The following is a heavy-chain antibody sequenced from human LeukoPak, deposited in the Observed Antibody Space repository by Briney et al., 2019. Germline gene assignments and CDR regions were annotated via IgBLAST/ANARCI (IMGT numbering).Heavy chain of an antibody. J-gene: IGHJ6*03. Sequence: GGSLRLSCAASGFTFDDYAMHWVRQAPGKGLEWVSLISGDGGSTYYADSVRGRFTISRDNSKNSLYLQMNSLRTEDTALYYCAKDGGPSSSASYYYYYMDVWGKGTTVTVSS. V-gene: IGHV3-43*02. D-gene: IGHD6-6*01. CDR2: ISGDGGST. CDR1: GFTFDDYA. CDR3: AKDGGPSSSASYYYYYMDV.